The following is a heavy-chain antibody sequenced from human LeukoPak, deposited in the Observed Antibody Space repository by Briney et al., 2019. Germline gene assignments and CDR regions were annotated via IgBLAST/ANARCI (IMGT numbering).Heavy chain of an antibody. D-gene: IGHD5-18*01. CDR3: AGGGYSFGNQLDY. CDR2: IRFDGTNK. CDR1: GFTFISYG. J-gene: IGHJ4*02. V-gene: IGHV3-30*02. Sequence: PGGSLRLSCETSGFTFISYGMHWVRQAPGKGLEWVTFIRFDGTNKYCADSVKGRFTISRDNSKNTLYLQMNSLRGEDTAVYYCAGGGYSFGNQLDYWGQGTLVTVSS.